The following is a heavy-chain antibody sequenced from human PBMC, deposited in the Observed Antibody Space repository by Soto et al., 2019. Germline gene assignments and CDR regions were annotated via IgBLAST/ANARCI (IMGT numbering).Heavy chain of an antibody. CDR1: GGTFSSYA. CDR3: ARDKSGSSSWYGWWWFDP. Sequence: QVQLVQSGAEVKKPGSSVMVSCKASGGTFSSYAISWVRQAPGQGLEWMGGIIPIFGTAKYAQKFQGRVTITAHKSTSIGYMELSSLRSEDTAVYYCARDKSGSSSWYGWWWFDPWGQGTLVTVSS. D-gene: IGHD6-13*01. CDR2: IIPIFGTA. V-gene: IGHV1-69*06. J-gene: IGHJ5*02.